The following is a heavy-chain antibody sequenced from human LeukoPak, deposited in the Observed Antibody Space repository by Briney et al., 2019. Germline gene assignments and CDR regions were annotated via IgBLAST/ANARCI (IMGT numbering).Heavy chain of an antibody. CDR1: GGSISSGSYY. V-gene: IGHV4-61*02. D-gene: IGHD6-13*01. CDR3: AVAAAQSYYFDY. CDR2: IYTSGST. J-gene: IGHJ4*02. Sequence: PSETLSLTCTVSGGSISSGSYYWSWIRQPAGKGLEWIGRIYTSGSTNYNPSLKSRVTISVDTSKNQFSLKLSSVTAADTAVYYCAVAAAQSYYFDYWGQGTLVTVSS.